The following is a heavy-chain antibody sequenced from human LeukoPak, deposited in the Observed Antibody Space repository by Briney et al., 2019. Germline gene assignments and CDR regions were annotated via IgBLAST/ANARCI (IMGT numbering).Heavy chain of an antibody. D-gene: IGHD6-13*01. V-gene: IGHV3-74*01. CDR1: GFTFSTYW. J-gene: IGHJ4*02. CDR2: INTDGSR. Sequence: PGGSLRLSCAASGFTFSTYWMHWVRQAPGKGLVWVSRINTDGSRTDSVEGRSSISRASAKNTLYPQKNSLRAEDTAVYYCAKVPIARWGQGTLVTVSS. CDR3: AKVPIAR.